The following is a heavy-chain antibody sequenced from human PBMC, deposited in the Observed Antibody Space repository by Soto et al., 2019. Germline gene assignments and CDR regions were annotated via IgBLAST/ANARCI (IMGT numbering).Heavy chain of an antibody. CDR1: GGSFSGYY. CDR3: ARGIGYCSSINCYSSRRLRFDS. D-gene: IGHD2-2*01. CDR2: VNHSGTT. V-gene: IGHV4-34*01. Sequence: QVQLQQWGAGLLKPSETLSLTCAVYGGSFSGYYWTWIRQSPEKGLEWIVDVNHSGTTYYNPSLKTRVTISVHTPKNQFALKMSSVTAADTAVYYCARGIGYCSSINCYSSRRLRFDSWGQGTLVTVSS. J-gene: IGHJ4*02.